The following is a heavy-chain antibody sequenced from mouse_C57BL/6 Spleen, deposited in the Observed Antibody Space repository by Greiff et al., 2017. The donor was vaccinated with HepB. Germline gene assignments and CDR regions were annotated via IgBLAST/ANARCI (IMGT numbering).Heavy chain of an antibody. CDR2: ISGGGGNT. D-gene: IGHD2-2*01. CDR3: ARLDGYDGGFAY. Sequence: EVQLVESGGGLVKPGGSLKLSCAASGFTFSSYTMSWVRQTPEKRLEWVATISGGGGNTYYPDSVKGRFTISRDNAKNTLYLQMSSLRSEDTALYYCARLDGYDGGFAYWGQGTLVTVSA. J-gene: IGHJ3*01. CDR1: GFTFSSYT. V-gene: IGHV5-9*01.